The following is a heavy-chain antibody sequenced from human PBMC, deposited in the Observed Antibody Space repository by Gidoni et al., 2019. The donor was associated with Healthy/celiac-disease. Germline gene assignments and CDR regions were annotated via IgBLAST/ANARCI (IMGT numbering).Heavy chain of an antibody. J-gene: IGHJ6*02. V-gene: IGHV3-33*01. CDR3: ARDRQTNYYYYGMDV. Sequence: QVQLVASGGGVVQPGRSLRLSCSASGFTFRSYGMHWVRQAPGKGLEWVAVIWYDGSNKYYADSVKGRFTISRDNSKNTLYLQMNSLRAEDTAVYYCARDRQTNYYYYGMDVWGQGTTVTVSS. CDR2: IWYDGSNK. CDR1: GFTFRSYG.